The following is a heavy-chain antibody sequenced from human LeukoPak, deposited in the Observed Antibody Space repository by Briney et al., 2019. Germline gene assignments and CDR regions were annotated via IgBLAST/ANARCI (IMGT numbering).Heavy chain of an antibody. J-gene: IGHJ4*02. D-gene: IGHD3-3*01. Sequence: PGGSLRLSCAASGFTFSSYWMHWVRQAPGKGLVWVSRINSDGSSTSYADSVKGRFTISRDNVKNTLYLQMNRLRAEDTAVYYCARGGPTYYDFWSGYYSSYHNYYFDYWGQGTLVTVSS. CDR3: ARGGPTYYDFWSGYYSSYHNYYFDY. CDR2: INSDGSST. V-gene: IGHV3-74*01. CDR1: GFTFSSYW.